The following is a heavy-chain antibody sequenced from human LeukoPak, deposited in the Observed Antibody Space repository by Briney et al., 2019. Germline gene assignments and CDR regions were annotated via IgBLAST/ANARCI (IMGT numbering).Heavy chain of an antibody. J-gene: IGHJ4*02. V-gene: IGHV3-30*18. CDR2: ISYDGSNK. Sequence: PGGSLRLSCAASGFTFSSYGMHWVRQAPGKGLEWVAVISYDGSNKYYADSVKGRFTISRDNSKNTLYLQMNSLRAEDTAVYYCAKSGFGVVDHFDYWGQGTLVTVSS. D-gene: IGHD3-3*01. CDR1: GFTFSSYG. CDR3: AKSGFGVVDHFDY.